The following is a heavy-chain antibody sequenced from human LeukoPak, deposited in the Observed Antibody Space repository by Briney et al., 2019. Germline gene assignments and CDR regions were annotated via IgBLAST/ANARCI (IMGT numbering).Heavy chain of an antibody. CDR3: VKNGALAVDYFQH. J-gene: IGHJ1*01. CDR2: ITTGGRP. CDR1: GFTFSSYA. Sequence: PGGSLRLPCAASGFTFSSYAMSWVRQAPGKGLEWVSGITTGGRPYYADSVKGRFTISRDNSKNTVYLQMNGLRAEDTAVYYCVKNGALAVDYFQHWGQGTLVTVSS. V-gene: IGHV3-23*01. D-gene: IGHD6-19*01.